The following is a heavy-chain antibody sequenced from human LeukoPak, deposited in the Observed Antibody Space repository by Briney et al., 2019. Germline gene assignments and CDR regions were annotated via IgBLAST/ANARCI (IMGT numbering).Heavy chain of an antibody. D-gene: IGHD2-15*01. CDR2: MNPNSGNT. J-gene: IGHJ3*02. Sequence: ASVKVSCKASGYTFTSYGISWVRQAPGQGLEWMGWMNPNSGNTGYAQKFQGRVTMTRNTSISTAYMELSSLRSEDTAVYYCARARSGRIDAFDIWGQGTMVTVSS. V-gene: IGHV1-8*02. CDR3: ARARSGRIDAFDI. CDR1: GYTFTSYG.